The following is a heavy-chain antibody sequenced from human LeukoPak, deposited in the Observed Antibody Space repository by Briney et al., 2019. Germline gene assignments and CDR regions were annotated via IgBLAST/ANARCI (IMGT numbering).Heavy chain of an antibody. CDR1: GYSISSGYY. J-gene: IGHJ4*02. D-gene: IGHD2-8*01. Sequence: PSETLSLTCTVSGYSISSGYYWGWIRQPPGKGLEWIGSIYHSGSTYYNPSLKSRVTISVDTSKNQFSLKLSSVTAADTAVYYCVEGDCTNGVCQSFDYWGQGTLVTVSS. V-gene: IGHV4-38-2*02. CDR3: VEGDCTNGVCQSFDY. CDR2: IYHSGST.